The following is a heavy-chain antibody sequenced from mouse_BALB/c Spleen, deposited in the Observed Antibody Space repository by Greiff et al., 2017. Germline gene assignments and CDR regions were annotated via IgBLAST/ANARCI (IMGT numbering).Heavy chain of an antibody. D-gene: IGHD1-1*01. V-gene: IGHV1-80*01. CDR3: ARYDYGSSYVGAWFAY. J-gene: IGHJ3*01. CDR1: GYAFSSYW. Sequence: QVQLQQSGAELVRPGSSVKISCKASGYAFSSYWMNWVKQRPGQGLEWIGQIYPGDGDTNYNGKFKGKATLTADKSSSTAYMQLSSLTSEDSAVYFCARYDYGSSYVGAWFAYWGQGTLVTVSA. CDR2: IYPGDGDT.